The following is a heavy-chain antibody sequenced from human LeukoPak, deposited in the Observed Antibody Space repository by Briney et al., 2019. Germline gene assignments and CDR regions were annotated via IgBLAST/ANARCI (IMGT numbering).Heavy chain of an antibody. CDR1: GGTFSSYA. CDR3: ATERNWELLRPYGMNI. CDR2: IIPIFGTA. V-gene: IGHV1-69*13. D-gene: IGHD1-26*01. J-gene: IGHJ6*02. Sequence: ASVKVSCKASGGTFSSYAISWVRQAPGQGLEWMGGIIPIFGTANYAQKFQGRVTITADESTSTAYMELSSLRSEDTAVYYCATERNWELLRPYGMNIWGQGTTVTVSS.